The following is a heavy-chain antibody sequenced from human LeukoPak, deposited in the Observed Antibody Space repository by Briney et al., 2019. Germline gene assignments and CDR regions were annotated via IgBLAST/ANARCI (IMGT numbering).Heavy chain of an antibody. D-gene: IGHD6-13*01. CDR2: ISYDGSNK. CDR3: ARGIAAAAELWFDP. Sequence: GGSLRLSCAASGFTFDDYGMNWVRQAPGKGLEWVAVISYDGSNKYYADSVKGRFTISRDNSKNTLYLQMNSLRAEDTAVYYCARGIAAAAELWFDPWGQGTLVTVSS. J-gene: IGHJ5*02. V-gene: IGHV3-30*03. CDR1: GFTFDDYG.